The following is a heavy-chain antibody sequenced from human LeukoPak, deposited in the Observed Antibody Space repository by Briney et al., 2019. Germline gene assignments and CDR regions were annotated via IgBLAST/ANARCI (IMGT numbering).Heavy chain of an antibody. D-gene: IGHD3-16*01. J-gene: IGHJ3*02. CDR3: ARGPLSLYGPDAFDI. V-gene: IGHV1-8*01. CDR2: MNPNSGNT. CDR1: GYTFTSYD. Sequence: ASVKVSCKGSGYTFTSYDINWVRQASGQGLEWMGWMNPNSGNTGYAQKFQGRVTMTRNTSISTAYMELSSLRSEDTAVYYCARGPLSLYGPDAFDIWGQGTMVTVSS.